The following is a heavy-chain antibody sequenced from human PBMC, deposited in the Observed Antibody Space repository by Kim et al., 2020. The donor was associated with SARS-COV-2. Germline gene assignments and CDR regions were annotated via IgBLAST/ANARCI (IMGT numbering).Heavy chain of an antibody. CDR3: ASLYYYDSSGSGVSNWFDP. CDR1: GGSFSDYY. J-gene: IGHJ5*02. D-gene: IGHD3-22*01. CDR2: INHSGST. Sequence: SETLSLTCAVYGGSFSDYYWSWIRQPPGKGLEWIGEINHSGSTNYNPSLKSRVTISVDTSKNQFSLKLSSVTAADTAVYYCASLYYYDSSGSGVSNWFDP. V-gene: IGHV4-34*01.